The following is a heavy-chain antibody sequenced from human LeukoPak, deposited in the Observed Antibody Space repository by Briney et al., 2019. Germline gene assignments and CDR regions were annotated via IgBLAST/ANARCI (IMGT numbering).Heavy chain of an antibody. CDR2: IRPDFRMT. CDR1: GYTFGTSG. J-gene: IGHJ1*01. D-gene: IGHD3-10*01. Sequence: APVKLSCKTSGYTFGTSGICWVRQAPGQGLEWMGWIRPDFRMTYYAQKVQGRVAMTADTSTRTAYLELRSLRSDDTAVYYCARDGPLGYFQDWGQGTLVTVSS. V-gene: IGHV1-18*01. CDR3: ARDGPLGYFQD.